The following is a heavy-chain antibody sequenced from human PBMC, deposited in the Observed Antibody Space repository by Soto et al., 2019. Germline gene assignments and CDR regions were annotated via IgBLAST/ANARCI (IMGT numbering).Heavy chain of an antibody. V-gene: IGHV1-69*06. CDR1: GGTFSSYA. D-gene: IGHD3-3*01. CDR2: ILPIFGTA. CDR3: ERDPYDFWSGYTGGPNWFDH. J-gene: IGHJ5*02. Sequence: GASVKVSCKASGGTFSSYAISGVRQAPGQGLEWMGGILPIFGTANYAQKFQGRVTITADKSTSTAYMELSSLRSEDTAVYYCERDPYDFWSGYTGGPNWFDHWGKGNLILVSS.